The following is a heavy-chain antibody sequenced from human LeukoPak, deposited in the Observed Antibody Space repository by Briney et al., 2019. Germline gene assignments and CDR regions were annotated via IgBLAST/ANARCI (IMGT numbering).Heavy chain of an antibody. CDR1: GFTFDDYA. D-gene: IGHD3-3*01. CDR3: ARHFWSGYLEAEYYFDY. J-gene: IGHJ4*02. Sequence: GRSLRLSCVASGFTFDDYAMHWVRQAPGKGLEWVSGISWNSAIIDYAGSVKGRFTISRDNAKNSLYLQMNSLRAEDTAVYYCARHFWSGYLEAEYYFDYWGQGTLVTVSS. CDR2: ISWNSAII. V-gene: IGHV3-9*01.